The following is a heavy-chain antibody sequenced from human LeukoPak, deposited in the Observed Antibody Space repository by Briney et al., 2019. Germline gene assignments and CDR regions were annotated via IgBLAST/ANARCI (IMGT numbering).Heavy chain of an antibody. CDR1: GFTFKSHW. D-gene: IGHD7-27*01. J-gene: IGHJ4*02. Sequence: GGSLRLSCVGSGFTFKSHWMHWVRQAPGKGLVWVSRISFDGNTTSYADSVRGRFTISRDNAKNTLYLEMNSLRVEDTAVYYCTRNNWGPDYWGQGTLVTVSS. CDR3: TRNNWGPDY. V-gene: IGHV3-74*01. CDR2: ISFDGNTT.